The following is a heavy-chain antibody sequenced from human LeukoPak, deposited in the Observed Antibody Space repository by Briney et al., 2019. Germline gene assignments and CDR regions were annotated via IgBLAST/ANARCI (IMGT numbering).Heavy chain of an antibody. Sequence: GRSLRLSCAASGFTFSSYAMHWVRQAPGKGLEWVAVISYDGSNKYYADSVKGRFTISRDNSKNTLYLQMNNLRAEDTAVYYCARGEGSGSYYVQTSSFDYWGQGTPVTVSS. CDR3: ARGEGSGSYYVQTSSFDY. D-gene: IGHD3-10*01. CDR2: ISYDGSNK. CDR1: GFTFSSYA. J-gene: IGHJ4*02. V-gene: IGHV3-30*04.